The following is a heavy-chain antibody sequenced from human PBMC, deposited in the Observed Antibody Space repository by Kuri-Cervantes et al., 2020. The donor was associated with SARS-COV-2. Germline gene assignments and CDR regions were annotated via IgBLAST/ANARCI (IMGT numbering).Heavy chain of an antibody. Sequence: CTVSGGSVSGYYWTWMRQPPGKGLEWIGNIHYSGSTNYNTSLDSRVTISVDTSKNQFSLKLSSVTAADTAVYYCARVSANYYDSSGYITTALSYFDYWGQGTLVTVSS. D-gene: IGHD3-22*01. CDR1: GGSVSGYY. V-gene: IGHV4-59*02. CDR3: ARVSANYYDSSGYITTALSYFDY. CDR2: IHYSGST. J-gene: IGHJ4*02.